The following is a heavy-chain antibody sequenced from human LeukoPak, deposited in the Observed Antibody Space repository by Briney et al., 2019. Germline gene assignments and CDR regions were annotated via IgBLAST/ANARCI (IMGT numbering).Heavy chain of an antibody. Sequence: GGSLRLSCEASGFTFSSYEMNWVRQAPGKGLEWVSYISSSGSTIYYADSVKGRFTISRDNAKNSLYLQMNSLRAEDTAVYYCARGAAVAGLDYWGQGTLVTVSS. CDR1: GFTFSSYE. J-gene: IGHJ4*02. D-gene: IGHD6-19*01. CDR3: ARGAAVAGLDY. CDR2: ISSSGSTI. V-gene: IGHV3-48*03.